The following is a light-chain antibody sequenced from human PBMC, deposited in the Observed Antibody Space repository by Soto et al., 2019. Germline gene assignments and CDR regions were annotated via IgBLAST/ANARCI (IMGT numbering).Light chain of an antibody. V-gene: IGKV1D-12*01. J-gene: IGKJ4*01. CDR1: QDISTL. Sequence: DMQMTQPPPSVPASIGDAVTMACPASQDISTLLAWYQQKPGKAPKLLIYGASTLESGVPSRFSGRGSGTDFTLTISSLQPEDFATYFCQQADSFPLTFGRGTKVDIK. CDR2: GAS. CDR3: QQADSFPLT.